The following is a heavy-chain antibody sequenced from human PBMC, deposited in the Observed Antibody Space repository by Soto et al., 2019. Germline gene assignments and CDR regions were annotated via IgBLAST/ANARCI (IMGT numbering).Heavy chain of an antibody. J-gene: IGHJ4*02. V-gene: IGHV5-10-1*01. D-gene: IGHD6-6*01. CDR2: IDPSDSYT. CDR1: GYSFTSYW. Sequence: GESLKISCKGSGYSFTSYWISWVRQMPGKGLEWKGRIDPSDSYTNYSPSFQGHVTISVDKSISTAYLQWSSLKASDTAMYYCARHFSIAAHPFDYWGQGTLVTVSS. CDR3: ARHFSIAAHPFDY.